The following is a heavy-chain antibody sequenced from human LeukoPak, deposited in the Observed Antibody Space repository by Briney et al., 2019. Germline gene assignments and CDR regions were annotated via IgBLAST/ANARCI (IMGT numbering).Heavy chain of an antibody. D-gene: IGHD2-2*02. CDR3: AKRGFVVVPAAISYYYYYMDV. Sequence: PGGSLRLSCAASGFTFSNYAMDWVRQAPGKGLEWVSAISGSGGSTYYADSVKGRFTISRDNSKNTLYLQMNSLRAEDTAVYYCAKRGFVVVPAAISYYYYYMDVWGKGTTVTVSS. V-gene: IGHV3-23*01. CDR1: GFTFSNYA. CDR2: ISGSGGST. J-gene: IGHJ6*03.